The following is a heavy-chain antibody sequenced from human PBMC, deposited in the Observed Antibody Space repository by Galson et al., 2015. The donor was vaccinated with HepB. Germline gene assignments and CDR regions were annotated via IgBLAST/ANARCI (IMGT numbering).Heavy chain of an antibody. J-gene: IGHJ5*02. CDR1: GFTFSSYA. D-gene: IGHD3-10*01. CDR2: ISYDGSNK. Sequence: SLRLSCAASGFTFSSYAMHWVRQAPGKGLEWVAVISYDGSNKYYADSVKGRFTISRDNSKNTLYLQMNSLRAEDTAVYYCARDRKNYGSGSLTSGGFDPWGQGTLVTVSS. V-gene: IGHV3-30-3*01. CDR3: ARDRKNYGSGSLTSGGFDP.